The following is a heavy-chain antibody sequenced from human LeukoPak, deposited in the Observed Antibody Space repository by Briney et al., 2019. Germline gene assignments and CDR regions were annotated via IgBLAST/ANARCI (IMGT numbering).Heavy chain of an antibody. D-gene: IGHD6-19*01. V-gene: IGHV1-46*01. J-gene: IGHJ4*02. CDR3: ARDPVIAVAGPGFDY. Sequence: ASVKVSCKASGYTFTSYYMHWVRQAPGQGLEWMGIINPSGGSTSYAQKFQGRVTMTGDTSTSTVYMELSSPRSEDTAVYYCARDPVIAVAGPGFDYWGQGTLVTVSS. CDR1: GYTFTSYY. CDR2: INPSGGST.